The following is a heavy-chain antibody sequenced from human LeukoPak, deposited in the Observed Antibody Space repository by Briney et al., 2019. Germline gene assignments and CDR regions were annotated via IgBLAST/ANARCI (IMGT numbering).Heavy chain of an antibody. J-gene: IGHJ5*02. V-gene: IGHV4-61*02. CDR3: ARVGPYIEVDP. D-gene: IGHD5-12*01. CDR1: GGSISSGRNY. CDR2: IYTSGDT. Sequence: SETLSLTCTVSGGSISSGRNYWSWIRQPAGKGLEWIGRIYTSGDTDYNPSLKSRVTISVDTSKNQFSLQLSSLTASDTAVYYCARVGPYIEVDPWGQGTLVIVSS.